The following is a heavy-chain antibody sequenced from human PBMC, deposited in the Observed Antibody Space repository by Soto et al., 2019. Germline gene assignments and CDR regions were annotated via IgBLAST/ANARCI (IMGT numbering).Heavy chain of an antibody. CDR2: IYTSGST. Sequence: TSETLSLTCTVSGGSISSYYWNWIRQPAGKGLEWIGRIYTSGSTNYNPSLKSRVTMSVDTSKNQFSLKLSSVTAADTAVYYCARDQPYSGSYFDYGGQGTLVTVSS. V-gene: IGHV4-4*07. D-gene: IGHD1-26*01. CDR1: GGSISSYY. J-gene: IGHJ4*02. CDR3: ARDQPYSGSYFDY.